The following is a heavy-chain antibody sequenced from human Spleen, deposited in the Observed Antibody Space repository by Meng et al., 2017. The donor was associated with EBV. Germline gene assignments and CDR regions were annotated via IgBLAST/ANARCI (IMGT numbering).Heavy chain of an antibody. CDR2: LIPMSDAP. V-gene: IGHV1-69*01. D-gene: IGHD3-10*01. CDR3: ASESGRGFTPDY. Sequence: GRLVPSGAEGKKRGSSVKVSCKTSGGTFRSDAVSWVRQAPGQGLEWMGGLIPMSDAPHYAQKFQDRVRITADESTSTHYMDLSGLRSEDTAVYYCASESGRGFTPDYWGQGTLVTVSS. J-gene: IGHJ4*02. CDR1: GGTFRSDA.